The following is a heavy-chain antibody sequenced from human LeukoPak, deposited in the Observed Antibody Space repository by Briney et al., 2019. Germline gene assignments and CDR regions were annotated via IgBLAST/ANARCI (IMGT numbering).Heavy chain of an antibody. CDR1: GGSISSYY. V-gene: IGHV4-59*01. Sequence: SETLSLTCTVSGGSISSYYWSWIRQPPGKGLEWIGYIYYSGSTNYNPSLKSRVTISVDTSKNQFSPKLSSVTAADTAVYYCARSPYYYDSSGYALDIWGQGTMVTVSS. CDR3: ARSPYYYDSSGYALDI. J-gene: IGHJ3*02. CDR2: IYYSGST. D-gene: IGHD3-22*01.